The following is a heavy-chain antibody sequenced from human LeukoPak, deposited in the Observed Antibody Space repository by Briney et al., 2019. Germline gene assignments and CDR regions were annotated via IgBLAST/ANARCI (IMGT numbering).Heavy chain of an antibody. Sequence: GASVKVSCKASGYTFTSYGISWVRQAPGQGLEWMGWINPNSGGTNYAQKFQGRVTMTIDTSISTAYMELSRVKSDDTAVYYCARGRDYYDSGIDIGDWFDPWGQGTLVTVSS. CDR2: INPNSGGT. D-gene: IGHD3-10*01. V-gene: IGHV1-2*02. CDR3: ARGRDYYDSGIDIGDWFDP. CDR1: GYTFTSYG. J-gene: IGHJ5*02.